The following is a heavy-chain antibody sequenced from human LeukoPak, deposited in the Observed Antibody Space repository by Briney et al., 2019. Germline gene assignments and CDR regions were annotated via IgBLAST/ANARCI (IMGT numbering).Heavy chain of an antibody. J-gene: IGHJ6*02. V-gene: IGHV3-11*01. D-gene: IGHD5-12*01. CDR2: ISSSGSTI. CDR3: AGPIRGYSGYDSVDYYGMDV. Sequence: PGGSLRLSCAASGFTFSDYYMSWIRQAPGKGLEWVSYISSSGSTIYYADSVKGRFTISRDNAKNSLYLQMNSLRAEDTAVYYCAGPIRGYSGYDSVDYYGMDVWGQGTTVTVSS. CDR1: GFTFSDYY.